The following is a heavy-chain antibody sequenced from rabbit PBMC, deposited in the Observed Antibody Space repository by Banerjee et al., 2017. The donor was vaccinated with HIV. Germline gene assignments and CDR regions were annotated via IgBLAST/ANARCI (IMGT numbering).Heavy chain of an antibody. CDR1: GFSFSSSYY. CDR3: ARKEHAGSPM. J-gene: IGHJ4*01. CDR2: IDSSSGDA. Sequence: QEQLEESGGGLVKPEGSLTLSCTASGFSFSSSYYMRWVRHAPGKGLEWIGCIDSSSGDAYYASRAKDPFAISKTAPTTVTLQRSRLTAADTATYFCARKEHAGSPMWGPGTLVTV. V-gene: IGHV1S45*01. D-gene: IGHD3-1*01.